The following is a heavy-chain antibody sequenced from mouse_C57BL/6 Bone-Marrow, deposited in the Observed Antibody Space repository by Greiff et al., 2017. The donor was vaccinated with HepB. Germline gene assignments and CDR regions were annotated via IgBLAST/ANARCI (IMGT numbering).Heavy chain of an antibody. Sequence: VKLVESGAELVKPGASVKLSCKASGYTFTEYTIHWVKQRSGQGLEWIGWFYPGSGSIKYNEKFKDKATLTADKSSSTVYMELSRLTSEDSAVYFCARHGRYYYGSSYGRFDYWGQGTTLTVSS. D-gene: IGHD1-1*01. CDR3: ARHGRYYYGSSYGRFDY. J-gene: IGHJ2*01. CDR2: FYPGSGSI. CDR1: GYTFTEYT. V-gene: IGHV1-62-2*01.